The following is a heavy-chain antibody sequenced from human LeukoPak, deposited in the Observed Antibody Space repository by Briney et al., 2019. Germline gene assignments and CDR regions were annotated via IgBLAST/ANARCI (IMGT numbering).Heavy chain of an antibody. J-gene: IGHJ4*02. Sequence: ASVKVSCKASGYTFTGYYMHWVRQAPGQGLEWMRWINPNSGGANYAQKFQGRVTMTRDTSISTAYMELSRLRSDDTAVYYCARGVYGGNSKYYFDYWGQGTLVTVSS. CDR2: INPNSGGA. D-gene: IGHD4-23*01. CDR1: GYTFTGYY. V-gene: IGHV1-2*02. CDR3: ARGVYGGNSKYYFDY.